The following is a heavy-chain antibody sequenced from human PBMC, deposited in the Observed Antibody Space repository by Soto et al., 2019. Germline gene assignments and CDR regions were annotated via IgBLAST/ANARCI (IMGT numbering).Heavy chain of an antibody. D-gene: IGHD3-22*01. Sequence: EVQLVESGGGLVQPGGSLRLSCAASGFTVSSNYMSWVRQAPGKGLEWVSVIYSGGSTYYADSVKGRFTISRDNSKNTXXLQMNSLRAEDTDVYYCARGVYYYDSSGYQGAFDIWGQGTMVTVSS. J-gene: IGHJ3*02. CDR3: ARGVYYYDSSGYQGAFDI. CDR1: GFTVSSNY. CDR2: IYSGGST. V-gene: IGHV3-66*01.